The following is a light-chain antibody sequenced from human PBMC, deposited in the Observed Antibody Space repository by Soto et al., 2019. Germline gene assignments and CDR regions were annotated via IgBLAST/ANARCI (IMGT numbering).Light chain of an antibody. CDR1: QSVSSN. J-gene: IGKJ1*01. V-gene: IGKV3-11*01. CDR2: DAS. Sequence: EIVLTQSPGTLSLSPGERATLSCRASQSVSSNLAWYQQKRGQAPRLLIYDASNRATGIPARFSGSGSGTDFTLTISSLEPEDFAVYYCQQRSNWPRTFGQGTKVDIK. CDR3: QQRSNWPRT.